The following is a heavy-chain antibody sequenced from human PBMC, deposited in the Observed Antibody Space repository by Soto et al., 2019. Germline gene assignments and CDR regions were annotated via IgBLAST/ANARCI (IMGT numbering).Heavy chain of an antibody. J-gene: IGHJ5*02. D-gene: IGHD3-10*01. Sequence: QVQLVQSGAEVKKPGSSVKVSCKTSGGTFSSYAISWVRQAPGQGLEWMGGIIPIFGTANYAQKFQGRVKITADESTSTAYMELSSLRSEDKAVYYCARDKYGSAGLGWFAPWGQGTLVTVSS. CDR1: GGTFSSYA. CDR2: IIPIFGTA. CDR3: ARDKYGSAGLGWFAP. V-gene: IGHV1-69*01.